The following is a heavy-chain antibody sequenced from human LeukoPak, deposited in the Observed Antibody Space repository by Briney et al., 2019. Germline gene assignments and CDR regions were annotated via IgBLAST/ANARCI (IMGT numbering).Heavy chain of an antibody. D-gene: IGHD2-2*01. J-gene: IGHJ4*02. Sequence: GRSLRLSCVASGFTFDDYAMHWVRQVPGKGLEWVSGISWNSGSTGYADSVKGRFTISRDNAKNALYLQVNSLRAEDTAVYYCARGVVPAAFDYWGQGTLVTVSS. CDR2: ISWNSGST. CDR1: GFTFDDYA. V-gene: IGHV3-9*01. CDR3: ARGVVPAAFDY.